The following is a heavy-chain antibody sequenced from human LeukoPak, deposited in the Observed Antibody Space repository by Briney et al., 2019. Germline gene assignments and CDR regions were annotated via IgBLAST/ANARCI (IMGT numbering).Heavy chain of an antibody. V-gene: IGHV3-33*01. CDR2: IWHDGSNK. J-gene: IGHJ4*02. CDR3: ARSQYCSGGSCYRLGDY. D-gene: IGHD2-15*01. Sequence: GGSLRLSYAASGFTFSTYAMHWVRQAPGKGLEWVAVIWHDGSNKYYADSVKGRFTISRDNSKNTLYLQMDSLRAEDTAVYYCARSQYCSGGSCYRLGDYWGQGTLVTVSS. CDR1: GFTFSTYA.